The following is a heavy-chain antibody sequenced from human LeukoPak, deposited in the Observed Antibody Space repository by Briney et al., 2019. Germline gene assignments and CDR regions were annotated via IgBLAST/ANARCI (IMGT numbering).Heavy chain of an antibody. J-gene: IGHJ6*03. Sequence: SVKVSCKASGGTFSSYAISWVRQAPGQGLEWMGGIIPIFGTANYAQKFQGRVTITADKSTSTAYMELSSLRSEDTAVYYCARDGRGALSGSSPSYYYYMDVWGKGTTVTVSS. CDR2: IIPIFGTA. CDR3: ARDGRGALSGSSPSYYYYMDV. CDR1: GGTFSSYA. V-gene: IGHV1-69*06. D-gene: IGHD1-26*01.